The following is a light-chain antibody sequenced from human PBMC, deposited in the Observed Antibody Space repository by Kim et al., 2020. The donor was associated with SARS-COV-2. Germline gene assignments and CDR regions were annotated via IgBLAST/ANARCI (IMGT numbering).Light chain of an antibody. J-gene: IGKJ2*01. CDR1: QSVSSN. Sequence: DIVLTQSPATLSVSPGERATLSCRASQSVSSNLAWYQQKHGQAPRLLIYGASTRATGIPARFSGSGSGTEFTLTISGLQSEDFAVYYCQEYNSWPPYNFGLGTKLEI. CDR3: QEYNSWPPYN. V-gene: IGKV3-15*01. CDR2: GAS.